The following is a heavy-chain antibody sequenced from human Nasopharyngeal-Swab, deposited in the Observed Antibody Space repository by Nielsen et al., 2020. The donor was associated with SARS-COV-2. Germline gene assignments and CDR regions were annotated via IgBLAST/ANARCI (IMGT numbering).Heavy chain of an antibody. Sequence: SVKVSCKASGGTFSRYAISWVRQAPGQGLDWMGGIIPIFGTANYAQKFQGRVTITADESTSTVYVELSSLRSEDTAVYYCARGRIGQQLVQSIRRDRNYYYYYGMDVWGQGTTVTVSS. CDR2: IIPIFGTA. CDR3: ARGRIGQQLVQSIRRDRNYYYYYGMDV. CDR1: GGTFSRYA. V-gene: IGHV1-69*13. J-gene: IGHJ6*02. D-gene: IGHD6-13*01.